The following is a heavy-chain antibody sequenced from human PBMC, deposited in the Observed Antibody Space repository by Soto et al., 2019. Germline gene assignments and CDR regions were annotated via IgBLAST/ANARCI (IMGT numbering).Heavy chain of an antibody. CDR1: GFTFSSYA. D-gene: IGHD2-2*03. Sequence: GGSLRLSCAASGFTFSSYAMNWVRQAPGKGLEWVSGLSGGGASTYYADSVKGRFTISRDNSKNTLYLQMNSLGAEDTAVYYCAKDLDIVVTPPSFDCWGQGTLVTVSS. V-gene: IGHV3-23*01. CDR3: AKDLDIVVTPPSFDC. CDR2: LSGGGAST. J-gene: IGHJ4*02.